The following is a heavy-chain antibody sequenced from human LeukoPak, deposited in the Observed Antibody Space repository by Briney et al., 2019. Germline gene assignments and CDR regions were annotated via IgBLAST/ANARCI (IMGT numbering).Heavy chain of an antibody. D-gene: IGHD6-6*01. Sequence: GGSLRLSCAASGFTFSSYSMNWVGQAPGKGLEWVSSISSSSSYIYYADSVKGRFTISRDNAKNSLYLQMNSLRAEDTAVYYCARDSGVSSSFDYWGQGTLVTVSS. V-gene: IGHV3-21*03. CDR1: GFTFSSYS. CDR3: ARDSGVSSSFDY. J-gene: IGHJ4*02. CDR2: ISSSSSYI.